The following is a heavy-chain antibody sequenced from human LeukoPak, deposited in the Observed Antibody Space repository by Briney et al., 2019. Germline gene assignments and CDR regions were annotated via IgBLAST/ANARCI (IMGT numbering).Heavy chain of an antibody. V-gene: IGHV3-30*02. J-gene: IGHJ4*02. CDR1: GFTFSRYG. D-gene: IGHD1-26*01. CDR2: IRYDGSNK. CDR3: TKDRMGAIIFFDY. Sequence: GGSLRLSCAASGFTFSRYGMHWVRQAPGKGLEWVAFIRYDGSNKYYADSVKGRFTISRDNSEDTLYLQMNSLTPEDTAVYYCTKDRMGAIIFFDYWGQGTLVTVSS.